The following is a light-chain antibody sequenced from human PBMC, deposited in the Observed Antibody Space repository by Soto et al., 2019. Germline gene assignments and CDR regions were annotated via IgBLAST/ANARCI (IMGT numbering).Light chain of an antibody. J-gene: IGKJ4*01. CDR3: QQYNDWLALA. CDR2: GAS. Sequence: EIVMTQSPATLSVSPGERATLSCRASQSVSSNLAWYQQKPGQAPRLLIYGASTRATGVPARFSGSGSGTEFTLTISSLQSEDFALYYCQQYNDWLALAFGGGTKVDI. V-gene: IGKV3-15*01. CDR1: QSVSSN.